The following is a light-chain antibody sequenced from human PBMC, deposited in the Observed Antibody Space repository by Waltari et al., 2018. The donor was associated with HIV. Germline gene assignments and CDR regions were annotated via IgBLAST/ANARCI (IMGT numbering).Light chain of an antibody. CDR3: QQYNNWPPAYT. Sequence: EIMMTPSPATLSVSPGDTATLSCRASQSVSTNLAWYQQKPGQAPRLLFYDASTMATGVPARFSGGGSETEFTLTITSLQSEDFAVYYCQQYNNWPPAYTFGQGTKLEIK. J-gene: IGKJ2*01. CDR1: QSVSTN. CDR2: DAS. V-gene: IGKV3-15*01.